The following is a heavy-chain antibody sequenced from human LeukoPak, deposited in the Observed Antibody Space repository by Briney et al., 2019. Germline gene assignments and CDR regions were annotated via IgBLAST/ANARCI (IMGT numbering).Heavy chain of an antibody. J-gene: IGHJ4*02. Sequence: SETLSLTCTVSGGSISSSSYYWGWIRQPPGKGLEWIGSIYYSGSTYYNPPLKSRVTISVDTSKNQFSLKLSSVTAADTAVYYCATFRGVMGNDYWGQGTLVTVSS. D-gene: IGHD3-10*01. V-gene: IGHV4-39*07. CDR2: IYYSGST. CDR1: GGSISSSSYY. CDR3: ATFRGVMGNDY.